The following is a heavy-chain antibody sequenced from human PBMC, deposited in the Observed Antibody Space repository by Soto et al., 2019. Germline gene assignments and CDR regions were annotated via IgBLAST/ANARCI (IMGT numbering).Heavy chain of an antibody. V-gene: IGHV1-18*04. J-gene: IGHJ6*02. Sequence: QVQLVQSGAEVKKPGASVKVSCKASGYTFTSYGVSWVRQAPGQGLEWMGWISGYNGNTNYAQKLQGRVTMTTDTSTSTAYMERRSLRSDDTAVYYCARAGKYYYGSGSPYSSAMDVWGQGTTVTVSS. CDR2: ISGYNGNT. CDR1: GYTFTSYG. CDR3: ARAGKYYYGSGSPYSSAMDV. D-gene: IGHD3-10*01.